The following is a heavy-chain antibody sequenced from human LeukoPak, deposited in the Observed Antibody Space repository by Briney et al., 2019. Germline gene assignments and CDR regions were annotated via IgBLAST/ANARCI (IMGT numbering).Heavy chain of an antibody. J-gene: IGHJ4*02. V-gene: IGHV3-48*01. Sequence: GGSLRLSCAASGFSFSSYSMNWVRQAPGKGLEWVSYISGSSSRIYYADSVKGRFTISRDNAKTSLYLQMNSLRAEDTAVYYCARAPPDYGGFTHDYRGQGTLVTVSS. CDR2: ISGSSSRI. D-gene: IGHD4-23*01. CDR1: GFSFSSYS. CDR3: ARAPPDYGGFTHDY.